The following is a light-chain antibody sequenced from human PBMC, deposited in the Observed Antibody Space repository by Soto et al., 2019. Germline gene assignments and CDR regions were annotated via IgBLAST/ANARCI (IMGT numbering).Light chain of an antibody. J-gene: IGLJ1*01. CDR3: SSYSISTAYL. V-gene: IGLV2-14*01. CDR2: EVS. CDR1: SSDVGGYDY. Sequence: QSVLIQPASVSGSPGQSITISCTGTSSDVGGYDYVSWYQLHPGKAPKLMVFEVSNRPSGVSYRFSGSKSGNTASLTISGLQTEDEADYFCSSYSISTAYLFGTGTKVTVL.